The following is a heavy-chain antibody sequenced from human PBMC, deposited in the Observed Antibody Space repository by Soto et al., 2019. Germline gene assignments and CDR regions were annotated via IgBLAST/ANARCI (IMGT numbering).Heavy chain of an antibody. D-gene: IGHD5-12*01. V-gene: IGHV1-2*02. CDR2: IHPNSGGT. CDR1: GYTFTAYY. CDR3: ARVRGYSGHGKMDV. J-gene: IGHJ6*02. Sequence: QVHLVQSGAEVKKPGASVKVSCKASGYTFTAYYMHWVRQAPGQGLELMGWIHPNSGGTNYAQKFQGRVTMTRDTSISTAYMELSRLTSDDTAVYYCARVRGYSGHGKMDVWGQGTTVTVSS.